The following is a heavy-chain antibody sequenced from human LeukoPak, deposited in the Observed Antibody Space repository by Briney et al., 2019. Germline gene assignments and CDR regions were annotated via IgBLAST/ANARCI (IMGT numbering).Heavy chain of an antibody. V-gene: IGHV3-23*01. CDR3: AKASLGRNYDSSGWYFFDY. CDR1: GFTFSSYA. D-gene: IGHD3-22*01. J-gene: IGHJ4*02. CDR2: ISGIGGST. Sequence: PGGSLRLSCTASGFTFSSYAMTWVRQAPGKGLEWVSTISGIGGSTYYADSMKGRFTISRDNSKNTLYLQMNSLRADDTAIYYCAKASLGRNYDSSGWYFFDYWGQGTLVTVSS.